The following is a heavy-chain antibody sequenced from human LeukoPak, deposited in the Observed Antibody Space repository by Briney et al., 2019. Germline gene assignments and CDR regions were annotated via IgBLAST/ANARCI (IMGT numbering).Heavy chain of an antibody. Sequence: ASVKVSCKASGYTFTSYDINWVRQATGQGLEWMGSMNPNSGNTGYAQKFQGRVTMTRNTSTSTAYMEVSSLRSEDTAVYYCARVNAYYFGSGISRAFHIWGQGTTVTVS. D-gene: IGHD3-10*01. V-gene: IGHV1-8*01. CDR2: MNPNSGNT. CDR3: ARVNAYYFGSGISRAFHI. CDR1: GYTFTSYD. J-gene: IGHJ3*02.